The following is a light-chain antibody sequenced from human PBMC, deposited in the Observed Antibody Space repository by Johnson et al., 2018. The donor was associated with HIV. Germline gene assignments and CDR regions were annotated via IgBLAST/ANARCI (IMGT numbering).Light chain of an antibody. V-gene: IGLV1-51*01. CDR1: SSNIGNNY. Sequence: QSVLTQPPSVSAAPGQKVTISCSGSSSNIGNNYVSWYQQIPGTAPKLLIYDNNNRPSGIPDRFSGSKSGTSATLGITGLQTGDEADYYCGTWDSSLRVGFFGTGTKVTVL. CDR2: DNN. J-gene: IGLJ1*01. CDR3: GTWDSSLRVGF.